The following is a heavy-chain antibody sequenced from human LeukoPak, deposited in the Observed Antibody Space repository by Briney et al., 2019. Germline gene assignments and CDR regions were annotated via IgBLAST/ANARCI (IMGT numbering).Heavy chain of an antibody. CDR2: IGGSGSFI. D-gene: IGHD6-6*01. CDR3: AKDLALWIAAPSLDY. V-gene: IGHV3-23*01. Sequence: GGSLRLSCAASGFTFRTYSIIWVRQAPGKGLEWVSHIGGSGSFIYYADSVKGRFTISRDNSKNTLYLQMNSLRAEDTAVYYCAKDLALWIAAPSLDYWGQGTLVTVSS. CDR1: GFTFRTYS. J-gene: IGHJ4*02.